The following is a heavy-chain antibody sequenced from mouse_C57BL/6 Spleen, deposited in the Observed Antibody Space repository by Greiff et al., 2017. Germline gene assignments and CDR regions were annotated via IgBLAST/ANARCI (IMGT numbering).Heavy chain of an antibody. CDR2: FYPGSGSI. V-gene: IGHV1-62-2*01. CDR3: ARPNYYGSSLDY. Sequence: QVQLKESGAELVKPGASVKLSCKASGYTFTEYTIHWVKQRSGQGLEWIGWFYPGSGSIKYNEKFKDKATLTADKSSSTVYMELSRLTSEDSAVYFCARPNYYGSSLDYWGQGTTLTVSS. CDR1: GYTFTEYT. D-gene: IGHD1-1*01. J-gene: IGHJ2*01.